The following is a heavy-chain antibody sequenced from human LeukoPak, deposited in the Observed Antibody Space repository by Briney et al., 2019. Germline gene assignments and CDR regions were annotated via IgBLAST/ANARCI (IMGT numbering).Heavy chain of an antibody. Sequence: SETLSLTCTVSGGSISSSSYYWGWIRQPPGKGLEWIGSIYYSGSTHYNPSLKSRVTISVDTSKNQFSLRLSSMTAADTAVYYCARRRVEMSTIMEGNWLDPWGQGTLVTVSS. D-gene: IGHD5-24*01. CDR2: IYYSGST. CDR1: GGSISSSSYY. CDR3: ARRRVEMSTIMEGNWLDP. J-gene: IGHJ5*02. V-gene: IGHV4-39*07.